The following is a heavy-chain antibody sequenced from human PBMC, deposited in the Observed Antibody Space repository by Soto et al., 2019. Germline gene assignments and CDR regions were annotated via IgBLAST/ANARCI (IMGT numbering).Heavy chain of an antibody. J-gene: IGHJ4*02. Sequence: GGSLRLSCAASGFTFSSYAMHWVRQAPGKGLEWVAVISYDGSNKYYADSVKGRFTISRDNSKNTLYLQMNSLRAEDTAVYYCARGWYSSSSVLWPYYFDYWGQGTLVTVSS. V-gene: IGHV3-30-3*01. CDR2: ISYDGSNK. D-gene: IGHD6-6*01. CDR3: ARGWYSSSSVLWPYYFDY. CDR1: GFTFSSYA.